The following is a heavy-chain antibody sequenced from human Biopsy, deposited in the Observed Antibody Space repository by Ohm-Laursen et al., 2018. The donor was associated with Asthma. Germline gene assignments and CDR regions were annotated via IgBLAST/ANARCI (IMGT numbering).Heavy chain of an antibody. CDR1: GFSFDDYA. J-gene: IGHJ6*02. CDR3: ARDMGAGPNQPPSGSGSSHLYGMDV. V-gene: IGHV3-9*01. CDR2: ISWNSGTI. D-gene: IGHD3-10*01. Sequence: SLRLSCAASGFSFDDYAMFWVRQAPGKGLEWVSGISWNSGTIGYADSVKGRFTISRDNAKNSLYLQMNSLGPEDTAVYYCARDMGAGPNQPPSGSGSSHLYGMDVWGQGITVTVSS.